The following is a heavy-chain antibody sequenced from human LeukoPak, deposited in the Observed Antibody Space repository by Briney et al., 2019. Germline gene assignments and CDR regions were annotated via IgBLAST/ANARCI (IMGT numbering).Heavy chain of an antibody. CDR2: IIPIFGTA. J-gene: IGHJ5*02. CDR1: GGTFSSYV. D-gene: IGHD2-2*01. Sequence: ASVKVSCKASGGTFSSYVISWVRQAHGKGLEWMGGIIPIFGTANYAQKFQGRVTITADESTSTAYMELSSLRSEDTAVYYCARALLRYCSGTSCYWFDPWGQGTLVTVSS. CDR3: ARALLRYCSGTSCYWFDP. V-gene: IGHV1-69*13.